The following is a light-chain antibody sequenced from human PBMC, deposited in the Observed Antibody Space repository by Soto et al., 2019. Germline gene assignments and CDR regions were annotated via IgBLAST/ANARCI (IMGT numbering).Light chain of an antibody. CDR2: GAS. CDR1: QSVSSY. Sequence: EIVLTQSPGTLSLSPGERATLSCRASQSVSSYLAWSQQKPGQAPRLLIYGASSRATDIPDRFSGTGSETDFTLTISRLEPEDFAVYYCHQYGSSPVTFGQGTRLEMK. V-gene: IGKV3-20*01. CDR3: HQYGSSPVT. J-gene: IGKJ5*01.